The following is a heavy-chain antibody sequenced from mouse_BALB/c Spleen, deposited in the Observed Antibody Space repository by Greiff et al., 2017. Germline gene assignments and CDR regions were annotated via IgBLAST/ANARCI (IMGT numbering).Heavy chain of an antibody. D-gene: IGHD2-12*01. V-gene: IGHV2-6-7*01. CDR2: IWGDGST. CDR1: GFSLTGYG. J-gene: IGHJ4*01. Sequence: QVQLQQSGPGLVAPSQSLSITCTVSGFSLTGYGVNWVRQPPGTGLEWLGMIWGDGSTDYNSALKSRLSISKDNSKSQVFLKMNSLQTDDTARYYCARGGGRRGYAMDYWGQGTSVTVSS. CDR3: ARGGGRRGYAMDY.